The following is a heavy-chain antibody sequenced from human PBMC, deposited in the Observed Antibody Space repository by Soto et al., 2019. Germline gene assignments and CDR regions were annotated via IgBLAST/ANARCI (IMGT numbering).Heavy chain of an antibody. Sequence: ASVKVSCKASGYTFTSYGISWVRQAPGQGLEWMGWISAYNGNTNYAQKLQGRVTMTTDTSTSTAYMELRSLRSDDTAVYYCARDGARYNIVVVVAATPEYYYYGMDVWGQRTTVTVAS. D-gene: IGHD2-15*01. CDR2: ISAYNGNT. CDR1: GYTFTSYG. V-gene: IGHV1-18*04. CDR3: ARDGARYNIVVVVAATPEYYYYGMDV. J-gene: IGHJ6*02.